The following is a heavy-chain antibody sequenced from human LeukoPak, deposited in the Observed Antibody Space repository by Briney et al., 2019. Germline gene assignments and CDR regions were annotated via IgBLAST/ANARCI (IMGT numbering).Heavy chain of an antibody. Sequence: ASVKVSCKASGYTFTSYYMHWVRQAPGQGLEWMGIINPSGGSTSYAQKFQGRVTMTRDTSTSTVYMELSSLRSEDTAVYYCARDQSILWFGELLFYYGMDVWGQGTTVTVSS. V-gene: IGHV1-46*01. J-gene: IGHJ6*02. CDR3: ARDQSILWFGELLFYYGMDV. CDR1: GYTFTSYY. CDR2: INPSGGST. D-gene: IGHD3-10*01.